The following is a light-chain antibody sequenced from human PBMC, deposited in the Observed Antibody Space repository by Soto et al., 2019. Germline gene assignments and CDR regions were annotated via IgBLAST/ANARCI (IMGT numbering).Light chain of an antibody. CDR1: QDITNY. Sequence: DIPMTQSPSSLSASVGDRDTITCQASQDITNYLNWYQQKPGRAPRLLLYDASSLETGVPSRFSGSGSGTDFTLTISSLQPEDVATYYCQHYDHLPITFGQGTRLEIK. J-gene: IGKJ5*01. CDR3: QHYDHLPIT. CDR2: DAS. V-gene: IGKV1-33*01.